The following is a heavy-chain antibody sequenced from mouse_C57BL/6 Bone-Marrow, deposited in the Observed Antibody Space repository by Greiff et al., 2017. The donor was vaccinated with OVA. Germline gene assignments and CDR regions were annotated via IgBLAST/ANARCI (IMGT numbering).Heavy chain of an antibody. J-gene: IGHJ4*01. CDR3: ARLTGDYYAMDY. CDR2: ISSGGSYT. D-gene: IGHD4-1*01. CDR1: GFTFSSYG. V-gene: IGHV5-6*01. Sequence: EVQGVESGGDLVKPGGSLKLSCAASGFTFSSYGMSWVRQTPDKRLEWVATISSGGSYTYYPDSVKGRFTISRDNAKNTLYLQMSSLKSEDTAMYYCARLTGDYYAMDYWGQGTSVTVSS.